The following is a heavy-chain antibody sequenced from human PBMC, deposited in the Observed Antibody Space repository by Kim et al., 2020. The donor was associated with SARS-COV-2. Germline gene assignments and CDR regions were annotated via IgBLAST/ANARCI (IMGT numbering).Heavy chain of an antibody. CDR2: INTNTGHP. CDR1: GYTFTSYA. Sequence: ASVKVSCKASGYTFTSYAMNWVRQAPGQGLEWMVWINTNTGHPTYAPGFTGRFVFSLDTSVSTAYLQISSLKSEDTAVYYCARDRYMSVAAAGTYYYYYGMDVWGQGTTVTVSS. V-gene: IGHV7-4-1*02. J-gene: IGHJ6*02. CDR3: ARDRYMSVAAAGTYYYYYGMDV. D-gene: IGHD6-13*01.